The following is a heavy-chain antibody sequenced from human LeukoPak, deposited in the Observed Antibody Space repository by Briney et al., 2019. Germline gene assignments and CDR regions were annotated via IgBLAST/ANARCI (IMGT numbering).Heavy chain of an antibody. D-gene: IGHD6-13*01. CDR3: ARDRGSWYRDYYYYMDV. Sequence: GGSLRLSCAASGFTFSSYSMNWVRQAPGKGLEWVSSISSSSYICYADSVKGRFTISRDNAKNSLYLQMNSLRAEDTAVYYCARDRGSWYRDYYYYMDVWGKGTTVTVSS. V-gene: IGHV3-21*01. CDR1: GFTFSSYS. J-gene: IGHJ6*03. CDR2: ISSSSYI.